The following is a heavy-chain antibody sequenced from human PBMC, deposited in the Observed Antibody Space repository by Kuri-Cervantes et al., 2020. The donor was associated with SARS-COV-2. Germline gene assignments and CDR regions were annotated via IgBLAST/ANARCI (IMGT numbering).Heavy chain of an antibody. J-gene: IGHJ4*02. CDR1: GFTFDDYA. D-gene: IGHD6-19*01. V-gene: IGHV3-21*01. CDR2: ISSSSSYI. Sequence: GESLKISCAASGFTFDDYAMHWVRQAPGKGLEWVSSISSSSSYIYYADSVKGRFTISRENAKTSLYLQMNSLRAEGTAVYYCARDSSGWSGHYWGQGTLVTVSS. CDR3: ARDSSGWSGHY.